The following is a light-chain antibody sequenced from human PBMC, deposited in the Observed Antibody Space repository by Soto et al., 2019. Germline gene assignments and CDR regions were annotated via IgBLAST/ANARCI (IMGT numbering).Light chain of an antibody. CDR2: AAS. V-gene: IGKV1-39*01. CDR3: LCYINYPWT. J-gene: IGKJ1*01. CDR1: QRISSY. Sequence: DIQVTQSSSSLXAXVGDXATIXXRASQRISSYLNWYQQKPGKAPKLLMYAASSLKRGVPSRFSGSGSGTDFTLTISSLQPEDFATYYCLCYINYPWTFGQGTKVDIK.